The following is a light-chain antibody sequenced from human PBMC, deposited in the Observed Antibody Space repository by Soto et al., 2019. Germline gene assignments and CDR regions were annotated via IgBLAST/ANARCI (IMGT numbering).Light chain of an antibody. Sequence: DIQMTQSPSTLSGSVGDRVTITCRASQTISSWLSWYQQKPGKAPKLLIYKASTLKSGVPSRFRGSGSGTEFTLTISSLQPDDFATDYCQHYNSYSEAFGHGTKVELK. V-gene: IGKV1-5*03. CDR1: QTISSW. CDR2: KAS. J-gene: IGKJ1*01. CDR3: QHYNSYSEA.